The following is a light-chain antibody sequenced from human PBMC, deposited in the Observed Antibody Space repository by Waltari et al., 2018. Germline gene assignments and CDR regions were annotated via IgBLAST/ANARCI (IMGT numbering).Light chain of an antibody. CDR2: AAS. Sequence: DIQMTQSPSSLSASVGDRVTITCRASQGISNSLAWYQQKAGKAPKLLLYAASRLESGVPSRFSGSGSGTDYTLTISSLQPEDFSTYYCQQYYSIPPTFGQGTKVEIK. V-gene: IGKV1-NL1*01. CDR1: QGISNS. J-gene: IGKJ1*01. CDR3: QQYYSIPPT.